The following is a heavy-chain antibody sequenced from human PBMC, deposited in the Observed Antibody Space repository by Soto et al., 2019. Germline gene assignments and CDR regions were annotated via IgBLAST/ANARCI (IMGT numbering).Heavy chain of an antibody. CDR2: IIPIFGTA. CDR3: ARDFANYYDSSGSGYYGMDV. Sequence: GASVKVSCNASGGTFSSYAISWVRQAPGQGLEWMGGIIPIFGTANYAQKFQGRVTITADESTSTAYMELSSPRSEDTAVYYCARDFANYYDSSGSGYYGMDVWGQGTTVTVSS. D-gene: IGHD3-22*01. V-gene: IGHV1-69*13. CDR1: GGTFSSYA. J-gene: IGHJ6*02.